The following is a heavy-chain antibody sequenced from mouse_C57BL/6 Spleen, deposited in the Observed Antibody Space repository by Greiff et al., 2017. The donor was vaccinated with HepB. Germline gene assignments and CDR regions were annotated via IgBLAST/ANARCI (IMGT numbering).Heavy chain of an antibody. CDR3: ASTVDYDGNYYAMGY. CDR2: IWTGGGT. D-gene: IGHD2-4*01. J-gene: IGHJ4*01. Sequence: VQRVESGPGLVAPSQRLSITCTVSGFSLTSYAISWVRQPPGKGLEWLGVIWTGGGTNYNSAHNSRLSISNVNSESQVFLKMISLQTDDTAQYYCASTVDYDGNYYAMGYWGQGTSVTVSS. CDR1: GFSLTSYA. V-gene: IGHV2-9-1*01.